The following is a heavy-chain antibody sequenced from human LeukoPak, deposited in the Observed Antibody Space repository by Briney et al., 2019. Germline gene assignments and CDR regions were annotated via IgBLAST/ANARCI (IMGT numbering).Heavy chain of an antibody. CDR3: APDLRGSASSLDD. V-gene: IGHV3-23*01. CDR1: GFTFSNYG. D-gene: IGHD6-25*01. Sequence: GGSLRLSCAASGFTFSNYGMCWVRQAPGKGLEWVSLVSGDGGNTYYPDSVKGRFTISRDNSKNTVYLQMNSLRAEDTALYYCAPDLRGSASSLDDWGQGTLVTVSS. CDR2: VSGDGGNT. J-gene: IGHJ4*02.